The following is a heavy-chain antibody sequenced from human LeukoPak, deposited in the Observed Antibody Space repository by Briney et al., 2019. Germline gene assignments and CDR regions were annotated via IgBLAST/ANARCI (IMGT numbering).Heavy chain of an antibody. Sequence: PGGSLRLSCAASGFTFSSYWMHWVRQAPGKGLVWVSRINSDGSSTSYADSVKGRFTISRDNAKNTLYLQMNSLRAEDTAAYYCARDRDRIVGTFDYWGQGTLVTVSS. D-gene: IGHD1-26*01. CDR2: INSDGSST. V-gene: IGHV3-74*01. CDR3: ARDRDRIVGTFDY. J-gene: IGHJ4*02. CDR1: GFTFSSYW.